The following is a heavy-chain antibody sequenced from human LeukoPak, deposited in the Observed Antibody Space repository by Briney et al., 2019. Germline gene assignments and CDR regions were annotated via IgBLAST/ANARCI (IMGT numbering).Heavy chain of an antibody. J-gene: IGHJ5*02. CDR2: MNPDSGNT. CDR1: GYTFTDYD. D-gene: IGHD5-24*01. Sequence: ASVRVSCKSSGYTFTDYDINWVRQAAGQGLEWMGWMNPDSGNTGYAQRFQGRVIMTSDTSINTAYMELTSLRSEDTAVYYCARARSYRHQLNALSYWFDPRGQGTLVTVSS. CDR3: ARARSYRHQLNALSYWFDP. V-gene: IGHV1-8*02.